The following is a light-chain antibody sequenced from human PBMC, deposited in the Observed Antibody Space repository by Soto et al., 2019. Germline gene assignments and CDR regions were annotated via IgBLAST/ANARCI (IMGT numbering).Light chain of an antibody. CDR1: SSDVDTYKY. V-gene: IGLV2-14*01. CDR3: CSYAGSTTRVQ. Sequence: QSVLTQPASVSGSPGQSITISCTGTSSDVDTYKYVSWYQQHPGKAPKLMIYEVSYRPSGVSDRFSGSKSGNTASLTISGLQAEDEADHYCCSYAGSTTRVQFGGGTKLTVL. J-gene: IGLJ2*01. CDR2: EVS.